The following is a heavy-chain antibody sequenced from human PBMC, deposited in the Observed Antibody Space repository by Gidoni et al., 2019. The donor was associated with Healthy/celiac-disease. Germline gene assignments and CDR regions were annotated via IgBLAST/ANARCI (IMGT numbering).Heavy chain of an antibody. CDR2: IYHSGST. Sequence: QVQLQESGPGLGKPSETLSLTCAASGYSIISGYDWGASRQPPGKGLEWIGSIYHSGSTYYNPSLKSRVTISVDTSKNQFSLKLSSVTAADTAVYYCARDNGRRAIVVVPAAPSYYFDYWGQGTLVTVSS. D-gene: IGHD2-2*01. J-gene: IGHJ4*02. CDR3: ARDNGRRAIVVVPAAPSYYFDY. V-gene: IGHV4-38-2*02. CDR1: GYSIISGYD.